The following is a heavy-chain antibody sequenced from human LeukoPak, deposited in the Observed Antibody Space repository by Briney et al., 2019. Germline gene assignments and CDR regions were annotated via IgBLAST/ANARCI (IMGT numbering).Heavy chain of an antibody. D-gene: IGHD6-13*01. CDR2: IYYSGST. V-gene: IGHV4-39*01. CDR3: ARHVFSSSWPSPLSFDS. CDR1: GGSISSSSYY. J-gene: IGHJ4*02. Sequence: SETLSLTCTVSGGSISSSSYYWGWIRQPPGKGLEWIGSIYYSGSTYHNPSLKSRVTISVDTSKNQFSLKLSSVTAADTAVYSWARHVFSSSWPSPLSFDSWAQGPRVTVSS.